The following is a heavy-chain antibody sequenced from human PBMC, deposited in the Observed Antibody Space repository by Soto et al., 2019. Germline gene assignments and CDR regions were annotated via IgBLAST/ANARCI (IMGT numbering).Heavy chain of an antibody. CDR2: IYHSGST. Sequence: PSETLSLTCAVSGYSISSGYYWGWIRQPPGKGLEWIGSIYHSGSTYYNPSLKSRVTISVDTSKNQFSLKLSSVTAADTAVYYCARARDYYDSSGYPVGWFDPWGQGTLVTVSS. CDR3: ARARDYYDSSGYPVGWFDP. D-gene: IGHD3-22*01. CDR1: GYSISSGYY. V-gene: IGHV4-38-2*01. J-gene: IGHJ5*02.